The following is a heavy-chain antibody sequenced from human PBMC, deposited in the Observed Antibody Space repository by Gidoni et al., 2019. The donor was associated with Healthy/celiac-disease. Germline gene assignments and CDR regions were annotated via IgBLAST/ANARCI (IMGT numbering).Heavy chain of an antibody. CDR2: INHSGST. D-gene: IGHD5-18*01. Sequence: QVQLQQWGAGLLKPSETLSLTCAVYGGSFSGYYWSWIRQPPGKGLEWIGEINHSGSTNYNPSLKSRVTISVDTSKNQFSLKLSSVTAADTAVYYCARGFGYGHFDYWGQGTLVTVSS. CDR1: GGSFSGYY. V-gene: IGHV4-34*01. J-gene: IGHJ4*02. CDR3: ARGFGYGHFDY.